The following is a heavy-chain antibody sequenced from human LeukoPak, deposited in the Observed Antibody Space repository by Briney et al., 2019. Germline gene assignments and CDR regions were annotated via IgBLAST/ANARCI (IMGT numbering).Heavy chain of an antibody. Sequence: TGGSLRLSCAASGFTFSSYGMHWVRQAPGKGLEWVAFIRYDGSNKDYEDSVKGRFTISRDNSKNTLYLQMNSLRAEDTAVYYCARSLLKYCSSISCYFFDCWGQGTLVTVSS. V-gene: IGHV3-30*02. J-gene: IGHJ4*02. CDR2: IRYDGSNK. D-gene: IGHD2-2*01. CDR3: ARSLLKYCSSISCYFFDC. CDR1: GFTFSSYG.